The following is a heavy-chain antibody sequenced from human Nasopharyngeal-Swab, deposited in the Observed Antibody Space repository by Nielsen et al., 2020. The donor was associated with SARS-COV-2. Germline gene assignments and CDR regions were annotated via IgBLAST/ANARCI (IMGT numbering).Heavy chain of an antibody. Sequence: SETLSLTCTVSGGSVSSGSYYWSWIRQPPGKGLEWIGYIYYSGSTNYNPSLKSRVTISVDTSKNQFSLKLSSVTAADTAVYYCARELLWFGELLNVYYYGMDVWGQGTTVTVSS. CDR1: GGSVSSGSYY. J-gene: IGHJ6*02. CDR2: IYYSGST. CDR3: ARELLWFGELLNVYYYGMDV. V-gene: IGHV4-61*01. D-gene: IGHD3-10*01.